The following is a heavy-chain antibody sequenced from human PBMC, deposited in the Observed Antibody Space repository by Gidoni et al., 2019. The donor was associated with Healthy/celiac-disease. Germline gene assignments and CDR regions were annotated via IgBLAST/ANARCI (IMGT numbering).Heavy chain of an antibody. CDR3: AREKTYYYDSSGYYSDWFDP. D-gene: IGHD3-22*01. V-gene: IGHV4-30-2*01. CDR2: IYHSVST. CDR1: GGSISSGGYS. Sequence: QLQLQESGSGLVKPSQTLSLTCAVSGGSISSGGYSWIWIRQPPGKGLEWIGYIYHSVSTYYNPSLKSRVTISVDRSKNQFSLKLSSVTAADTAVYYCAREKTYYYDSSGYYSDWFDPWGQGTLVTVSS. J-gene: IGHJ5*02.